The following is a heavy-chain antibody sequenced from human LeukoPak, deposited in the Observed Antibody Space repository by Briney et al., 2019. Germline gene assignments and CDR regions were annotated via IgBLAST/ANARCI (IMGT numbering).Heavy chain of an antibody. V-gene: IGHV2-5*01. CDR1: GFSLSTRGVG. J-gene: IGHJ4*02. CDR2: IQWNDDK. CDR3: AHSVPGVVAAIPSYFDY. D-gene: IGHD2-21*02. Sequence: SGPTLVKPTQTLTLTCTFSGFSLSTRGVGVGWIRQPPGKALEWLALIQWNDDKRYIPALKSRLTITKDTSRNQVVLTMTNMDPVDTATYYCAHSVPGVVAAIPSYFDYWGQGTLVTVSS.